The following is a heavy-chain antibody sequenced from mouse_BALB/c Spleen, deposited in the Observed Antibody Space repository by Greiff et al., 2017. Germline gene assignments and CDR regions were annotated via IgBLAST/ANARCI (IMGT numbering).Heavy chain of an antibody. D-gene: IGHD2-1*01. V-gene: IGHV5-9-3*01. CDR3: ASGNYGGYFDY. CDR1: GFTFSSYA. Sequence: EVKLMESGGGLVKPGGSLKLSCAASGFTFSSYAMSWVRQTPEKRLEWVATISSGGSYTYYPDSVKGRFTISRDNAKNTLYLQMSSLRSEDTAMYYCASGNYGGYFDYWGQGTTLTVSS. CDR2: ISSGGSYT. J-gene: IGHJ2*01.